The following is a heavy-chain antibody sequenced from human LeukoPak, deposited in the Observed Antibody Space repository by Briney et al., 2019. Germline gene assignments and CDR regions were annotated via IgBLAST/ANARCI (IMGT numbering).Heavy chain of an antibody. D-gene: IGHD3-16*01. CDR2: IIPLFGAA. J-gene: IGHJ4*02. CDR1: GGTFRNNA. Sequence: ASVKVSCKASGGTFRNNAISWVRQAPGQGLEWMGGIIPLFGAANYAQKFQGRVTITADESTSIVYMELSSLRSDDTAVYYCANHINSRGDSHYFDYWGQGTLVTVSS. CDR3: ANHINSRGDSHYFDY. V-gene: IGHV1-69*13.